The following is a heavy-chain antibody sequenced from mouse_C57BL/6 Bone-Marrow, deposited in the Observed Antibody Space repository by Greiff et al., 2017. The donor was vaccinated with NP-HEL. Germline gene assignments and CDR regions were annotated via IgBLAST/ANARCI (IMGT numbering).Heavy chain of an antibody. J-gene: IGHJ1*03. Sequence: QVQLQQPGAELVRPGTSVKLSCKASGYTFTSYWMHWVKQRPGQGLEWIGVIDPSDSYTNYNQKFTGKATLTVDTSSSTAYMQLSSLTSEDSAVYYCARWGVVAPYWYFDVWGTGTTVTVSS. CDR1: GYTFTSYW. V-gene: IGHV1-59*01. CDR3: ARWGVVAPYWYFDV. D-gene: IGHD1-1*01. CDR2: IDPSDSYT.